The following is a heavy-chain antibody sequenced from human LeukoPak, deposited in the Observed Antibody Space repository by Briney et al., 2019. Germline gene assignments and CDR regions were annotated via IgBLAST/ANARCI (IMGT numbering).Heavy chain of an antibody. Sequence: SETLSLTCTVSGYSISSGYYWGWIRQPPGKGLEWIGSIYHSGSTYYNPSLKSRVTISVDTSKNQFSLKLSSVTAADTAMYFCARGGSGWNAYYYYMDVWGKGTTVTISS. CDR1: GYSISSGYY. J-gene: IGHJ6*03. V-gene: IGHV4-38-2*02. D-gene: IGHD1-1*01. CDR2: IYHSGST. CDR3: ARGGSGWNAYYYYMDV.